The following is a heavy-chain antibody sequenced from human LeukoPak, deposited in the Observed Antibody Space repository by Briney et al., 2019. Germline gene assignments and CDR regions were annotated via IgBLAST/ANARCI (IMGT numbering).Heavy chain of an antibody. CDR2: IRDDGSKS. J-gene: IGHJ3*01. Sequence: GGSLRLSCWGSGFTFSNHDFHWFRQAPAEGLQEWAFIRDDGSKSHYADYVKGRFSILRDNSKNTLYLQMTTLRTDDTSLYHCARDPHSGTAVLDLWGQGTMVTVSS. D-gene: IGHD3-10*01. CDR1: GFTFSNHD. CDR3: ARDPHSGTAVLDL. V-gene: IGHV3-30*02.